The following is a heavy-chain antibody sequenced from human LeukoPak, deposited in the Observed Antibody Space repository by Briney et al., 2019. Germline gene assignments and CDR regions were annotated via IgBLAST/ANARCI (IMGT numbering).Heavy chain of an antibody. J-gene: IGHJ3*02. V-gene: IGHV1-46*01. CDR3: ARIRDGYNDAYDI. CDR1: GYTFTKCY. CDR2: INPGGDNT. Sequence: ASVKVSCKASGYTFTKCYIHWVRQAPGQGLEWMGLINPGGDNTNYAQNFQGRVTMTRDTSTSTVYMELSSLRSEDTAIYYCARIRDGYNDAYDIWGQGTVVTVPS. D-gene: IGHD5-24*01.